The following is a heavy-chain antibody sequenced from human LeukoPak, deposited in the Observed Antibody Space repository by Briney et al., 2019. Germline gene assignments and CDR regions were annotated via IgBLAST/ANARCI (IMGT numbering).Heavy chain of an antibody. Sequence: GASVKVSCKASGYTFTSYYMHWVRQAPGQGLEWMGIINPSGGSTSYAQKFQGRVTMTRDTSTSTVYMELSSLRAEDTAVYYCARDPSPSGSNYYGMDVWGQGTTVTVSS. D-gene: IGHD3-3*01. CDR3: ARDPSPSGSNYYGMDV. J-gene: IGHJ6*02. CDR1: GYTFTSYY. CDR2: INPSGGST. V-gene: IGHV1-46*01.